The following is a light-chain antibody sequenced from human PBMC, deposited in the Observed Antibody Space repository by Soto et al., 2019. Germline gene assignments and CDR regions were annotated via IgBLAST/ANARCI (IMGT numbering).Light chain of an antibody. CDR1: QSVSSY. J-gene: IGKJ5*01. Sequence: EIVLTQSPATLSLSPGERATLSCRASQSVSSYLAWYQQKPGQAPRLLIYDASNRAAGIPARFSGSGSGTAFTLTMSSLEPEDFAVYYCQQRSNFGQGTRLEIK. V-gene: IGKV3-11*01. CDR2: DAS. CDR3: QQRSN.